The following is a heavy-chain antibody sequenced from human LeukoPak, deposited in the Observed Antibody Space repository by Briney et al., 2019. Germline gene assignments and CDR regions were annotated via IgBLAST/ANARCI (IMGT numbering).Heavy chain of an antibody. CDR3: ARRRTVYPFDY. CDR2: IYYSGST. J-gene: IGHJ4*02. Sequence: SETLSLTCTVSGGSISSSSYYWGWIRQPPGKGLEWIGSIYYSGSTCYNPSLKSRVTISVDTSKNQFSLKLSSVTAADTAVYYCARRRTVYPFDYWGQGTLVTVSS. CDR1: GGSISSSSYY. D-gene: IGHD2-2*02. V-gene: IGHV4-39*01.